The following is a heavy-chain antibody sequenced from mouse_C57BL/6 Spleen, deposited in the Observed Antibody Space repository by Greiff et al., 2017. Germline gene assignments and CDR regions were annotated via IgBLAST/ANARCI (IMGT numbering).Heavy chain of an antibody. D-gene: IGHD6-5*01. Sequence: EVQRVESGGGLVKPGGSLKLSCAASGFTFSSYAMSWVRQTPEKRLEWVATISDGGSYTYYPDNVKGRFTISRDNAKNNLYLQMSHLKSEDTAMYYCARDWPNAMDYWGQGTSVTVSS. V-gene: IGHV5-4*01. CDR3: ARDWPNAMDY. CDR2: ISDGGSYT. J-gene: IGHJ4*01. CDR1: GFTFSSYA.